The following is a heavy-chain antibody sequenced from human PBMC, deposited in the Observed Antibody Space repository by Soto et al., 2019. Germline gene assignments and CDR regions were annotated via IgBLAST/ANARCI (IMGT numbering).Heavy chain of an antibody. D-gene: IGHD2-15*01. Sequence: QVQLVQSGAEVKKPGASVKVSCKASGYTFTTHDINWVRQATGQGLEWMGWMNPNSGNTDYAQKFEGRVTMTRNTSISTAYMELSSLRSEDTAVYYWASGLYCSGGTCTDSWGQGTLVTVSS. J-gene: IGHJ4*02. CDR2: MNPNSGNT. CDR3: ASGLYCSGGTCTDS. CDR1: GYTFTTHD. V-gene: IGHV1-8*01.